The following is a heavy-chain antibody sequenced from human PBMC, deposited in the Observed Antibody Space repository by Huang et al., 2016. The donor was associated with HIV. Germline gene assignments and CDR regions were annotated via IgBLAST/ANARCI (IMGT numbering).Heavy chain of an antibody. CDR2: IEPKRGST. J-gene: IGHJ6*02. Sequence: QVQLVQSGAEVKRPGASVMVSCMDSGSGFTDYYLPWGQRAPVGSMEWMGWIEPKRGSTTYAQKIQGRVTLARDTSISAAYMEISRMKSGDTAVYYGARNHYRSSDYKWERSGLDVWGQGTTVTVSS. V-gene: IGHV1-2*02. D-gene: IGHD6-19*01. CDR3: ARNHYRSSDYKWERSGLDV. CDR1: GSGFTDYY.